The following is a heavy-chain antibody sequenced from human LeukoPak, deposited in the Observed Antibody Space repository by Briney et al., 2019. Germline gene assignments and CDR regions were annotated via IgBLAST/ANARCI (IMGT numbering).Heavy chain of an antibody. CDR1: GITFSSYA. Sequence: GGTLRLSCAASGITFSSYAMSWVRQAPGKGLEWVSAISASGGSTYYADSVKGRFTISRDNSKNTLYLQMNSLRAEDTAIYYCAPNWNLDYWGQGSLVTVSS. V-gene: IGHV3-23*01. J-gene: IGHJ4*02. CDR2: ISASGGST. D-gene: IGHD1-1*01. CDR3: APNWNLDY.